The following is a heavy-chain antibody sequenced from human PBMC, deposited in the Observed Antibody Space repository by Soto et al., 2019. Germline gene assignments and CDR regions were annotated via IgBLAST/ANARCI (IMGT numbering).Heavy chain of an antibody. D-gene: IGHD6-19*01. J-gene: IGHJ5*02. Sequence: QVQLVESGGGVVQPGRSLRLSCVASGFSFSTTGMHWVRQAPGKGLEWVAMISHDGGAKYYADSVKGRFTISRDDSKNTLYLQMNSLRPEDTAVYYCAKDLYSSDWYNYFDPWGQGTLVTVSS. CDR2: ISHDGGAK. CDR3: AKDLYSSDWYNYFDP. V-gene: IGHV3-30*18. CDR1: GFSFSTTG.